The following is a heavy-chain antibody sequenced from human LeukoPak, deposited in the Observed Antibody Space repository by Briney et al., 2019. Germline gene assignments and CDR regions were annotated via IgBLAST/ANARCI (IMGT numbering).Heavy chain of an antibody. J-gene: IGHJ4*02. CDR3: ARDSGYSYGNFDY. CDR2: ISSSGSTI. CDR1: GFTFSSYE. D-gene: IGHD5-18*01. Sequence: PGGSLRLSCAASGFTFSSYEMNSVRQAPGKGLEWGSYISSSGSTIYYADSVKGRFTISRDNAKNSLYLQMNSLRAEDTAVYYCARDSGYSYGNFDYWGQGTLVTVSS. V-gene: IGHV3-48*03.